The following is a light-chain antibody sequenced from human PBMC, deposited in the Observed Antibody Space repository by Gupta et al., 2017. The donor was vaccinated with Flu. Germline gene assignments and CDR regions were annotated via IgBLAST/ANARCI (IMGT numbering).Light chain of an antibody. V-gene: IGLV2-8*01. CDR1: SSDVGGFNY. CDR3: STYAGGNKRV. CDR2: EVS. Sequence: SVTIPCTGTSSDVGGFNYVCWYQQNTGKAPKLLIYEVSKRPAGVPGRFSGSKSGNTASLTVSGLQAEDEADYYCSTYAGGNKRVFGTGTKVTVL. J-gene: IGLJ1*01.